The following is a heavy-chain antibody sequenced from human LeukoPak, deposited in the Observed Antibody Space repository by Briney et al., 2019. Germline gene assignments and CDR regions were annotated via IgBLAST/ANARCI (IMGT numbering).Heavy chain of an antibody. J-gene: IGHJ4*02. CDR2: ISAYNGNT. Sequence: AASVKVSCKASGYTFTSYGISWVRQAPGQGLEWMGWISAYNGNTNYAQKLQGRVTMTTDTSTSTAYMELRSLRSDDTAVYYCARDHYYDSSGYTIYDYWGQGTLVTVSS. CDR1: GYTFTSYG. D-gene: IGHD3-22*01. CDR3: ARDHYYDSSGYTIYDY. V-gene: IGHV1-18*01.